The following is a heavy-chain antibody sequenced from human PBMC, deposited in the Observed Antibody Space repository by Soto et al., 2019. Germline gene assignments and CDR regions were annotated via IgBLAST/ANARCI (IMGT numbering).Heavy chain of an antibody. D-gene: IGHD2-21*02. CDR1: GFTFSSYS. Sequence: GGSLRLSCAASGFTFSSYSMNWVRQAPGKGLEWVSSISSSSSYIYYADSVKGRFTISRDNAKNSLYLQMNSLGAEDTAVYYCARDRTAGYYYYYGMDVWGQGTTVTVSS. J-gene: IGHJ6*02. V-gene: IGHV3-21*01. CDR2: ISSSSSYI. CDR3: ARDRTAGYYYYYGMDV.